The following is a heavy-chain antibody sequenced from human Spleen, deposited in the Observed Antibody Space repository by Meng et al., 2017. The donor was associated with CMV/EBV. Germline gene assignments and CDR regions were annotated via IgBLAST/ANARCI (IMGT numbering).Heavy chain of an antibody. CDR2: IIPILGIA. V-gene: IGHV1-69*04. CDR3: ARAYSGSYFDY. D-gene: IGHD1-26*01. CDR1: GYTFDSYG. J-gene: IGHJ4*02. Sequence: SVKVSCKASGYTFDSYGINWVRQAPGQGLEWMGRIIPILGIANYAQKFQGRVTITADKSTSTAYMELSSLRSEDSAVYYCARAYSGSYFDYWGQGTLVTVSS.